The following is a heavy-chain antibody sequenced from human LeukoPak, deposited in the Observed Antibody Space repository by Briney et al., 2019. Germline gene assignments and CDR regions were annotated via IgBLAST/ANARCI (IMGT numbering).Heavy chain of an antibody. V-gene: IGHV3-33*01. CDR2: IRYDGSNK. Sequence: GGSLRLSCAASGFTFSSYGMHWVRQAPGKGLEWVAVIRYDGSNKYYADSVKGRFTISRDNSKNTLYLQMNSLRAEDTAVYYCARDSIVGATGFDYWGQGTLVTVSS. CDR3: ARDSIVGATGFDY. D-gene: IGHD1-26*01. J-gene: IGHJ4*02. CDR1: GFTFSSYG.